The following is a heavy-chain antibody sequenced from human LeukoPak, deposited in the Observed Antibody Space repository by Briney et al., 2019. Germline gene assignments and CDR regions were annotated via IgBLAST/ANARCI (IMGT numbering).Heavy chain of an antibody. CDR2: ISYDGSNK. CDR1: GFTFGNYG. D-gene: IGHD2-21*02. Sequence: GGSLRLSCAASGFTFGNYGMHWVRQAPGKGLEWVAVISYDGSNKYYADSVKGRFTISRDNSKNTLYLQMNSLRGEDTAVYYCARGQTSVVTAIPYYFDYWGRGTLVTVSS. J-gene: IGHJ4*02. CDR3: ARGQTSVVTAIPYYFDY. V-gene: IGHV3-30*03.